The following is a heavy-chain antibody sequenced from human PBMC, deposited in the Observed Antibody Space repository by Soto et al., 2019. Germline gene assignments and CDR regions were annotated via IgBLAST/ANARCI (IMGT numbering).Heavy chain of an antibody. Sequence: SETLSLTCTVSGASISGFYWSWIRKSAGKGLEWIGRIYATGTTDYNPSLKSRVMMSVDTSKEQFSLKLRSVTAADTAVYYCVRDGTKTLRDWFDPWGQGISVPSPQ. D-gene: IGHD1-1*01. V-gene: IGHV4-4*07. CDR1: GASISGFY. J-gene: IGHJ5*02. CDR2: IYATGTT. CDR3: VRDGTKTLRDWFDP.